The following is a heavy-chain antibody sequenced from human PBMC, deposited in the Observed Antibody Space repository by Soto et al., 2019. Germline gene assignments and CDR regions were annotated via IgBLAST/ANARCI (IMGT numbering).Heavy chain of an antibody. CDR3: AKEQDTSGYYSVGD. CDR1: GFKFRSFA. CDR2: ISFDGNNQ. D-gene: IGHD3-22*01. J-gene: IGHJ4*02. Sequence: PVGSLRLSCAASGFKFRSFAMHWVRQARGQGLEWVAVISFDGNNQYYADFVKGRFTISRDNSKTTLYLQMDSLRAEDTALYFCAKEQDTSGYYSVGDWGRGTLVTVSS. V-gene: IGHV3-30-3*01.